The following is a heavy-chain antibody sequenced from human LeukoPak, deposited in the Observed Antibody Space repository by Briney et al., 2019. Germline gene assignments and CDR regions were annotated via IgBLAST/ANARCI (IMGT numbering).Heavy chain of an antibody. J-gene: IGHJ5*02. Sequence: SETLSLTCTVSGGSISSSSYYWGWIRQPPGKGLEWIGSIYYSGSTYYNPSLKSRVTISVDTSKNQFSLKLSSVTAAATAVYYCARVIYCSSTSCYGDWFDPWGQGTLVTVSS. CDR3: ARVIYCSSTSCYGDWFDP. CDR2: IYYSGST. V-gene: IGHV4-39*01. D-gene: IGHD2-2*01. CDR1: GGSISSSSYY.